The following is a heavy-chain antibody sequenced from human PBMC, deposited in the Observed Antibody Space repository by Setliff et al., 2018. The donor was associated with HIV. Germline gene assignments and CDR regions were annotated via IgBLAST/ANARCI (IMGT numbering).Heavy chain of an antibody. CDR2: IGGSGGST. V-gene: IGHV3-23*01. CDR1: GFTFDDYG. CDR3: AKALVRSRRWFLNWYFDL. Sequence: GGSLRLSCAASGFTFDDYGMSWVRQAPGKGLECVSSIGGSGGSTYYADSVEGRFTISRDNSKDTLYVQMNSLRAEDTAVYYCAKALVRSRRWFLNWYFDLWGRGTLVTVSS. J-gene: IGHJ2*01. D-gene: IGHD6-6*01.